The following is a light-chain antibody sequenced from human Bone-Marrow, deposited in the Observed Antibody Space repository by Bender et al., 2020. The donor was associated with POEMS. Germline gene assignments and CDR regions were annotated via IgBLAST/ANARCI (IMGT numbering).Light chain of an antibody. Sequence: QSALTQPASVSGSPGQSITISCSGTSSDVGSYNVVSWYQQHPGKVPKLIIYDVNKRPSGVPDRFSGSKSGASGSLAISGLRSEDEAEYYCQSYDHKLNGYVFGTGTEVTVL. J-gene: IGLJ1*01. CDR3: QSYDHKLNGYV. V-gene: IGLV2-23*02. CDR2: DVN. CDR1: SSDVGSYNV.